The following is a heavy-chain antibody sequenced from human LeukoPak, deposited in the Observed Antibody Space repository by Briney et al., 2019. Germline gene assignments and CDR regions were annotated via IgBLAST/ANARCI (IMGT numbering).Heavy chain of an antibody. CDR3: ARDSSGWSKNY. CDR1: GFTFSTDA. J-gene: IGHJ4*02. Sequence: GGSLRLSCAASGFTFSTDAMTWVRQAPGQGLQWVSAISGSGGDTYYEDSVKGRFTISRDNSKNMMYLQMNSLRAEDTAVYYCARDSSGWSKNYWGQETLVTVSS. CDR2: ISGSGGDT. D-gene: IGHD6-19*01. V-gene: IGHV3-23*01.